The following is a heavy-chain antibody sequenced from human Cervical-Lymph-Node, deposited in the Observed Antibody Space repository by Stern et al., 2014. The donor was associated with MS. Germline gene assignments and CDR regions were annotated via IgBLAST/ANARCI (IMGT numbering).Heavy chain of an antibody. V-gene: IGHV4-59*01. D-gene: IGHD3-3*01. CDR1: GDSIGTYY. J-gene: IGHJ4*02. CDR2: IYYNGYT. Sequence: VQLVESGPGLVKPSETLSLTCTVSGDSIGTYYWTWIRQPPGQGLEWIGSIYYNGYTDYNPSLKSRVTMSVDTSNNHFSLKLSSVTAADTAVYFCARGGSGYYWYFDYWGRGTPVTVSS. CDR3: ARGGSGYYWYFDY.